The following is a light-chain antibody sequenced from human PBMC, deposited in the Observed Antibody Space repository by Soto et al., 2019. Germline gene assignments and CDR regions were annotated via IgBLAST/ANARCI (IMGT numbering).Light chain of an antibody. CDR1: RSNIGTNY. V-gene: IGLV1-44*01. CDR2: SSD. J-gene: IGLJ2*01. Sequence: QSVLTQPPSASGPPGQRVTISCSGGRSNIGTNYVHWYQKLPGTAPKLLIYSSDHRPSGVPDRFSGTKSGTSASLVISGLQSEDEGDYYCAAWDDSLSGVIFGGGTKLTVL. CDR3: AAWDDSLSGVI.